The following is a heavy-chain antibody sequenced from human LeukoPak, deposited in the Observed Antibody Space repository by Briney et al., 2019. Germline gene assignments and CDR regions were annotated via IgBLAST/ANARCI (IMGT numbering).Heavy chain of an antibody. D-gene: IGHD6-19*01. CDR2: IYYSGST. J-gene: IGHJ4*02. V-gene: IGHV4-39*01. CDR1: GGSISSSSSY. CDR3: ARFRPWLGFDY. Sequence: PSETLSLTCIVSGGSISSSSSYWGWIRQPPGKGLESIGSIYYSGSTYYNPSLKSRVTISVDTSKNQFSLKLSSVTAADTAVYYCARFRPWLGFDYWGQGTLVTVSS.